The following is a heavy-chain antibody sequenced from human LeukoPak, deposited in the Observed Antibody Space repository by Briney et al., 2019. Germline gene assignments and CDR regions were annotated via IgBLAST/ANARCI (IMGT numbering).Heavy chain of an antibody. D-gene: IGHD6-19*01. CDR3: AMGSGWYYFDY. CDR1: GGSISSYY. J-gene: IGHJ4*02. V-gene: IGHV4-59*01. CDR2: IYYSGST. Sequence: PSETLSLTCTVSGGSISSYYWSWIRQPPGKGLDWIGYIYYSGSTNNNPSLKSRVTISVDTSKNQFSPKLSSVTAADTAVYYCAMGSGWYYFDYWGQGTLVTVSS.